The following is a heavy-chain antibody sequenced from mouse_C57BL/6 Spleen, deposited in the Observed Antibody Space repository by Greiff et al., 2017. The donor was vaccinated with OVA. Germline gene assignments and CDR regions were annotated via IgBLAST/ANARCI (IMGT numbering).Heavy chain of an antibody. J-gene: IGHJ2*01. CDR3: ARKGITTVVADY. D-gene: IGHD1-1*01. CDR1: GYTFTSYW. V-gene: IGHV1-55*01. CDR2: IYPGSGST. Sequence: VQLQASWAELVKPGASVKMSCKASGYTFTSYWITWVKQRPGQGLEWIGDIYPGSGSTNYNEKFKSQATLTVDTSSSTAYMQLSSLTSEDAAVYYCARKGITTVVADYWGQGTTLTVSS.